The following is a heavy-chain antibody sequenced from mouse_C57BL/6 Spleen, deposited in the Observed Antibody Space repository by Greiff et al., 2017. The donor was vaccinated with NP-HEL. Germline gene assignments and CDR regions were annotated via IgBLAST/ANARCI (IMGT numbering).Heavy chain of an antibody. CDR2: IYPRSGNT. CDR3: ARYYYGSSYYYFDY. V-gene: IGHV1-81*01. CDR1: GYTFTSYG. D-gene: IGHD1-1*01. J-gene: IGHJ2*01. Sequence: QVQLQQPGAELARPGASVKLSCKASGYTFTSYGISWVKQRTGQGLEWIGEIYPRSGNTYYNEKFKGKATLTADKSSSTAYMELRSLTSEDSAVYFCARYYYGSSYYYFDYWGQGTTLTVSS.